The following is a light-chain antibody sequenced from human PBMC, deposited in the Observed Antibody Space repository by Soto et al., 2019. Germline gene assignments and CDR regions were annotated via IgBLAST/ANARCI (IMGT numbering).Light chain of an antibody. CDR1: QSVSSY. V-gene: IGKV3-20*01. CDR3: QQYGTSPFT. CDR2: GAS. Sequence: EIVLTQSPGPLSLSPGERATLSCRASQSVSSYLAWYQQKPGQAPRLLIYGASSRATGIPDRFSGSGSGTDFTLTISRLEPEDFAVYYCQQYGTSPFTFGPGTKVDIK. J-gene: IGKJ3*01.